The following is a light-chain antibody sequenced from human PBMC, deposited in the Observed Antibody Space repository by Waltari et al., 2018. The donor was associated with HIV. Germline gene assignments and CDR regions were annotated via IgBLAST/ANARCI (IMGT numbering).Light chain of an antibody. CDR1: SSDVGISPL. CDR2: EGS. CDR3: CSYAGSFVV. Sequence: QSALTQPASVSGSPGQSLTISCTGTSSDVGISPLVYWYQQYPGQAPKLMIYEGSKRPSGVSNRFAGSKSGNTASLTISGLKTEDEADYYCCSYAGSFVVFGGGTKLTVL. J-gene: IGLJ2*01. V-gene: IGLV2-23*01.